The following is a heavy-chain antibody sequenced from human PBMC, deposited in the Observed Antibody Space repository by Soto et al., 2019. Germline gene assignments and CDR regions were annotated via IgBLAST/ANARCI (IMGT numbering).Heavy chain of an antibody. D-gene: IGHD3-10*01. CDR3: ARQGFGPLHGLVDV. J-gene: IGHJ6*02. V-gene: IGHV4-59*08. Sequence: QVQLQESGPGLVKPSETLSLSCTVSGGSISSYYWSWFRQSPGKRMEWIGYVHHSWGSSYNPSLQSRVAISXDTSKSQFSLKVTXVTATDTAVYYCARQGFGPLHGLVDVWGQGTTVTVSS. CDR1: GGSISSYY. CDR2: VHHSWGS.